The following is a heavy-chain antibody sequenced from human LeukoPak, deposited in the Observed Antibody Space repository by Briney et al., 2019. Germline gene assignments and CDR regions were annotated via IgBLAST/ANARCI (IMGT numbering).Heavy chain of an antibody. J-gene: IGHJ4*02. V-gene: IGHV3-73*01. Sequence: GGSLRLSCAASGFTFSGSAMHWVRQASGKGLEWVGRIRSKANSYATAYAASVKGRFTISRDNSKNTAYLQMNSLKTEDTAVYYCTRLYLSYDFWSGYYSGADYWGQRTLVTVSS. CDR1: GFTFSGSA. D-gene: IGHD3-3*01. CDR2: IRSKANSYAT. CDR3: TRLYLSYDFWSGYYSGADY.